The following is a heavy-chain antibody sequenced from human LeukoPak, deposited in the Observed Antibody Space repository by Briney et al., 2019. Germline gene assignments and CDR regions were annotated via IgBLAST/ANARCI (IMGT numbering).Heavy chain of an antibody. Sequence: GASVKVSCKASGYTFTSYGISWVRQAPGQGLEWMGWISAYNGNTNYAQKLQGRVTMTTDTSTSTAYMELRSLRSDDTAVYYGARQQQWLVGGNWFDPWGQGTLVTVSS. CDR3: ARQQQWLVGGNWFDP. J-gene: IGHJ5*02. V-gene: IGHV1-18*01. D-gene: IGHD6-19*01. CDR1: GYTFTSYG. CDR2: ISAYNGNT.